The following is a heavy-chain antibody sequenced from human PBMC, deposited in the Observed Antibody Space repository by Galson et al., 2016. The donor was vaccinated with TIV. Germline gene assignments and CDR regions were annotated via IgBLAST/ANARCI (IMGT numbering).Heavy chain of an antibody. V-gene: IGHV6-1*01. D-gene: IGHD1-7*01. CDR3: SRGNWNYGMGGAMDV. CDR1: GDSVSGNTAA. Sequence: CAISGDSVSGNTAAWNWVRQSPSRGLEWLGRTYYTSKWNTDYAVSVKGRIIIRPDTSMNQVSLHLSSVIPDETAVYYCSRGNWNYGMGGAMDVWGRGTTVTVSS. J-gene: IGHJ6*02. CDR2: TYYTSKWNT.